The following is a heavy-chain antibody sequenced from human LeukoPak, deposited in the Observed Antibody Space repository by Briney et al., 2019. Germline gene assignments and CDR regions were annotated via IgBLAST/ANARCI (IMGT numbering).Heavy chain of an antibody. V-gene: IGHV4-59*01. CDR2: IHYSGST. J-gene: IGHJ4*02. CDR1: VGSISSYY. CDR3: ARGSPTAPFDY. Sequence: PSETLSLTCTVSVGSISSYYWSWIRQPPGKGLEWIGYIHYSGSTNYNPSLKSRVTISVDTSKRQFSLKLSSVTAADTAVYYCARGSPTAPFDYWGQGTLVTVSS. D-gene: IGHD2-21*02.